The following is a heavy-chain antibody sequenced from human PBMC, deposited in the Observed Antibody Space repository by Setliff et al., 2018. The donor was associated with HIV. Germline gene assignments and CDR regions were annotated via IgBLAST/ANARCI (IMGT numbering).Heavy chain of an antibody. CDR1: GGSIKSSSDY. Sequence: PSETLSLTCTVSGGSIKSSSDYWGWIRQPPGKGLEWIGTIYYSGSTYYHPSLKSRVTISVDTSKNQFSLKLSSVTAADTTVYYCARHSGLGGYYSPFDYWGPGTLVTVSS. V-gene: IGHV4-39*01. J-gene: IGHJ4*02. D-gene: IGHD3-22*01. CDR2: IYYSGST. CDR3: ARHSGLGGYYSPFDY.